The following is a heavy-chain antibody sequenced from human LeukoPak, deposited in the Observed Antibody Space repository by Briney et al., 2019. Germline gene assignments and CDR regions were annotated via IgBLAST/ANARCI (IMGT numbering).Heavy chain of an antibody. CDR2: MNPNSGNT. Sequence: ASVKVSCKASGYTFTSYDINWVRQATGQGLEWMGWMNPNSGNTGYAQKFQGRVTMTRNTSMSTAYMELSSLRSEDTAVYYCARGLAGYCSGGSCYSSYYYYMDVWGKGTTVTISS. J-gene: IGHJ6*03. D-gene: IGHD2-15*01. CDR1: GYTFTSYD. V-gene: IGHV1-8*01. CDR3: ARGLAGYCSGGSCYSSYYYYMDV.